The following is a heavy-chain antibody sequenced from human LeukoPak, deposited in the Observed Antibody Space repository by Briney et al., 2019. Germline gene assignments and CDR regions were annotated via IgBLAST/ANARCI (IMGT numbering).Heavy chain of an antibody. D-gene: IGHD2-2*02. Sequence: ASVKVSCKASGYTFTGYYMHWVRQAPGQGLEWMGWINPNSGGTNYAQKFQGRVTMTRDTSISTAYMELSRLRSDDTAVYYCARDPLVVPAAIGYYYYYYMDVWGKGTTVTVSS. CDR2: INPNSGGT. J-gene: IGHJ6*03. CDR3: ARDPLVVPAAIGYYYYYYMDV. V-gene: IGHV1-2*02. CDR1: GYTFTGYY.